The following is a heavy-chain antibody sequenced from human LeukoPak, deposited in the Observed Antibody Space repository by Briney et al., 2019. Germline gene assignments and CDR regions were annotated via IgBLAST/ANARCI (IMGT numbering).Heavy chain of an antibody. D-gene: IGHD3-10*01. CDR1: GFTFSSYW. J-gene: IGHJ4*02. CDR3: ARDGVWFGELLYDY. Sequence: GGSLRLSCAASGFTFSSYWMHWVRQAPGKGLVWVSRINTDGSSTSYADSVKGRFTISRDNAKNTLYLQMNSLRAEDTAVYYCARDGVWFGELLYDYWGQGTLVTVSS. CDR2: INTDGSST. V-gene: IGHV3-74*01.